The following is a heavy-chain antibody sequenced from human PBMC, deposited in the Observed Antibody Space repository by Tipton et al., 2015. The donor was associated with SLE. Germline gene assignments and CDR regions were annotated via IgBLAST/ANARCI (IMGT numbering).Heavy chain of an antibody. J-gene: IGHJ4*02. D-gene: IGHD3-10*01. CDR1: GFTFSSYA. CDR2: IYSGGST. V-gene: IGHV3-53*01. CDR3: ARVRVGSFDY. Sequence: SLRLSCAASGFTFSSYAMSWVRQAPGQGLEWVSVIYSGGSTYYADSVKGRFTISRDNSKHTLYLQMNSLRAEDTAVYYCARVRVGSFDYWGQGTLVTVSS.